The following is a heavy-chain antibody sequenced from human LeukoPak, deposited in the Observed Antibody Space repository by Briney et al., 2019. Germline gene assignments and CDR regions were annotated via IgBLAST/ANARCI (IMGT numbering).Heavy chain of an antibody. CDR2: IYYSGST. D-gene: IGHD3-22*01. CDR1: GGSISSSSYY. CDR3: ATFTETEDYYDSSGPKEDY. J-gene: IGHJ4*02. V-gene: IGHV4-39*01. Sequence: SETLSLTCTVSGGSISSSSYYWGWIRQPPGKGLEWIGSIYYSGSTYYNPSLKSRVTISVDTSKNQFSLKLSSVTAADTAVYYCATFTETEDYYDSSGPKEDYWGQGTLVTVSS.